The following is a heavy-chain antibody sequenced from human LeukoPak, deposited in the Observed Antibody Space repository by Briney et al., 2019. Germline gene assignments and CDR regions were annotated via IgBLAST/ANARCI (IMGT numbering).Heavy chain of an antibody. V-gene: IGHV3-9*01. CDR3: ARDTIQLWSLRGYFDY. CDR2: ISWNSGSI. D-gene: IGHD5-18*01. J-gene: IGHJ4*02. Sequence: PGGSLRLSCAASGFTFDDYAMHWVRQAPGKGLEWVSGISWNSGSIGYADSVKGRFTISRDNAKNSLYLQMNSLRAEDTAVYYCARDTIQLWSLRGYFDYWGQGTLVTVSS. CDR1: GFTFDDYA.